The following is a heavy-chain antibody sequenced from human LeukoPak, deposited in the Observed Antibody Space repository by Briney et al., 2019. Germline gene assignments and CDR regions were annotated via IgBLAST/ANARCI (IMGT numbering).Heavy chain of an antibody. CDR1: GYTFTGYY. CDR3: ARSKGFDY. V-gene: IGHV1-2*02. CDR2: INPKSGGT. Sequence: ASVKVSCKASGYTFTGYYMHWVRQAPGQGLEWMGWINPKSGGTNYAQNFQGRVTMTSDTSISTAYMELSSLKSDDTAMYYCARSKGFDYWGQGTLVTVSS. D-gene: IGHD5/OR15-5a*01. J-gene: IGHJ4*02.